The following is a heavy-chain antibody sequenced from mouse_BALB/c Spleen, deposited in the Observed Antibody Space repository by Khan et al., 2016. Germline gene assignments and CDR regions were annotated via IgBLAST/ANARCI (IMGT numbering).Heavy chain of an antibody. Sequence: QVQLQQSGPELKKPGETVKISCKASGYTFTNYGVHWVKQAPGKGLKWMGWINTNTGAPTYAEEFKGRFAFSLETSASTAFLQIDNLKNEDTATYFCARWYGNYALDYWGQGTSVTVSS. CDR3: ARWYGNYALDY. V-gene: IGHV9-3*02. J-gene: IGHJ4*01. D-gene: IGHD2-10*02. CDR2: INTNTGAP. CDR1: GYTFTNYG.